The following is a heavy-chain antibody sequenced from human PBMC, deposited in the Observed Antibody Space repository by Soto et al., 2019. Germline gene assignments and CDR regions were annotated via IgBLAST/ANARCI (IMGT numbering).Heavy chain of an antibody. CDR1: GYSISSGYY. Sequence: SETLSLTCAVSGYSISSGYYWGWIRQPPGKGLEWIGSIYHSGSTYYNPSLKSRVTISVDTSKNQFSLKLSSVTAAATAVYYCARAINYYDSSGYPNFDYWGQGTRVTVSS. J-gene: IGHJ4*02. D-gene: IGHD3-22*01. V-gene: IGHV4-38-2*01. CDR3: ARAINYYDSSGYPNFDY. CDR2: IYHSGST.